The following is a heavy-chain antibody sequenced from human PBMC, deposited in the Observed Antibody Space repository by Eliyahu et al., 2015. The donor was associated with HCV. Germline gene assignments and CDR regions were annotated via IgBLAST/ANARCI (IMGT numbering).Heavy chain of an antibody. J-gene: IGHJ4*02. CDR3: ARHHQEFYGSGSADY. Sequence: QLQLQESGPGLVKPSETLSLTCTVSGGSISSSSYYWGWIRQPPGKGLEWIGSIYYRGSTFYNPSLKSRVTISVDTSKNQFSLKLRSVTAADTAVYYCARHHQEFYGSGSADYWGQGTLVTVSS. D-gene: IGHD3-10*01. CDR2: IYYRGST. CDR1: GGSISSSSYY. V-gene: IGHV4-39*01.